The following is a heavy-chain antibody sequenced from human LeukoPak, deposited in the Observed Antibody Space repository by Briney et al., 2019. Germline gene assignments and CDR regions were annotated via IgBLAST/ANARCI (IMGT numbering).Heavy chain of an antibody. CDR1: GGSISSSSYY. D-gene: IGHD3-22*01. CDR3: ARARLIYYYDSSGYYYWFDP. V-gene: IGHV4-61*05. J-gene: IGHJ5*02. CDR2: ISYSGST. Sequence: SETLSLTCTVSGGSISSSSYYWSWIRQPPGKGLEWIGYISYSGSTNYNPSLKSRVTISVDTSKNQFSLKLSSVTAADTAVYYCARARLIYYYDSSGYYYWFDPWGQGTLVTVSS.